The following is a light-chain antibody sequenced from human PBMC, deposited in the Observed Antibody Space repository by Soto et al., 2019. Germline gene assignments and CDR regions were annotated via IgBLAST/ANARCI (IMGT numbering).Light chain of an antibody. CDR1: QSVSNR. V-gene: IGKV3-15*01. CDR3: QHYDVWPTGT. CDR2: GVS. Sequence: EVVVTQSPATLSVSPGERATLSCRASQSVSNRIAWYQQRPGQAPRLVVYGVSTRATYIPDRFSGSGSGTEFTLNIRSLQSEDFAVYYCQHYDVWPTGTFGHGTKVEIK. J-gene: IGKJ1*01.